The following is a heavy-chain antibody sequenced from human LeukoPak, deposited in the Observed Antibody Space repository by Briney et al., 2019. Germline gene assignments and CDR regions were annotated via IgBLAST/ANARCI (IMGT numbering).Heavy chain of an antibody. CDR1: GFTFSSYA. Sequence: PGGSLRLSCAASGFTFSSYAMSWVRQAPGKGLEWVSAISGSGGSTYYADSVKGRFTISRDNSKNTLYLQMNSLRAEDTAVYYCAKDNLDDYSDYGYFPTPIYWGQGTLVTVSS. J-gene: IGHJ4*02. V-gene: IGHV3-23*01. CDR3: AKDNLDDYSDYGYFPTPIY. D-gene: IGHD4-11*01. CDR2: ISGSGGST.